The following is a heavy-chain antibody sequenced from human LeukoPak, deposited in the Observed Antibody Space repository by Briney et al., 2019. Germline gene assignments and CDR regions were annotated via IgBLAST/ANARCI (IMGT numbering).Heavy chain of an antibody. D-gene: IGHD5-24*01. CDR2: IKQDGSEK. CDR1: SFTCSSYC. CDR3: ARALGWLPENY. Sequence: GGSLTLSCAAWSFTCSSYCMSWLRQAPGRGLEWVANIKQDGSEKDYVDSVKGRFTISRDQAKNSLYLQMNSLRAEDTAVYYCARALGWLPENYWGQGTLVTVSS. V-gene: IGHV3-7*01. J-gene: IGHJ4*02.